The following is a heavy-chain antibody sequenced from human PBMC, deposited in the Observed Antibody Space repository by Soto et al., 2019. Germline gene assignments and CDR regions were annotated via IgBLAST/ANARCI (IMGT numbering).Heavy chain of an antibody. D-gene: IGHD6-19*01. Sequence: PGESLKISCKGSGYSFTSYWIGWVRQMPGKGLEWMGIIYPGDSDTRYSPSFQGQVTISADKSISTAYLQWSSLKAADTAMYYCARGARPRGSGWFSDGMDVWGQGTTVTVSS. CDR3: ARGARPRGSGWFSDGMDV. J-gene: IGHJ6*02. CDR1: GYSFTSYW. V-gene: IGHV5-51*01. CDR2: IYPGDSDT.